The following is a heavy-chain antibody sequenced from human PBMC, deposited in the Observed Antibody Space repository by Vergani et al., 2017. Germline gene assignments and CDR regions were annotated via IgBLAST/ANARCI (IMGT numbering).Heavy chain of an antibody. CDR1: GFTFSTYA. CDR2: LTGGGGST. V-gene: IGHV3-23*01. D-gene: IGHD1-26*01. Sequence: EVQLLESGGSLKQPGGSVRLSCAASGFTFSTYAMHWVRQAPGKGLEWVSALTGGGGSTYYADSVKGRFIISRDNSRDTLYLQMNSLRPEDTDTYYCVKDAGSYENFFDSWGQGTLVTVSS. J-gene: IGHJ4*02. CDR3: VKDAGSYENFFDS.